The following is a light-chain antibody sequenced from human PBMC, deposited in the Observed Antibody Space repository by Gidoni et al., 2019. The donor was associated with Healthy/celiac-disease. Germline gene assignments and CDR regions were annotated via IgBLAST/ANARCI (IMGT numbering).Light chain of an antibody. CDR1: QSVRSN. J-gene: IGKJ1*01. V-gene: IGKV3-15*01. CDR3: QQYNNLPGT. Sequence: EIVMTQSPATLSVSPGESATLSCRASQSVRSNLAWYQQKPGQAPRLLIYGASTRATGIPARFSGSGSGTEFTLTISSLQSEDFAVYYCQQYNNLPGTFGQGTKVEIK. CDR2: GAS.